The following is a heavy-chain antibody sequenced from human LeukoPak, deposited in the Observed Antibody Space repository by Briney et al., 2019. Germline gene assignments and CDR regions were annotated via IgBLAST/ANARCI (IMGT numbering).Heavy chain of an antibody. D-gene: IGHD3-9*01. CDR2: IYYSGST. Sequence: PSETLFLTCTVSGGSISSYYWSLIRQPPGKGLEWIGYIYYSGSTNYNPSLKSRVTISVDTSKNQFSLKLSSVTAADTAVYYCARDFDYRGFDPWGQGTLVTVSS. CDR3: ARDFDYRGFDP. J-gene: IGHJ5*02. V-gene: IGHV4-59*01. CDR1: GGSISSYY.